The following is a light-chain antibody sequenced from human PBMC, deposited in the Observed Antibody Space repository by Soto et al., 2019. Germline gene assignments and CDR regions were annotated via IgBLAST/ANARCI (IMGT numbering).Light chain of an antibody. Sequence: QSVLTQPPSVSGAPGQRVTISCTGSSSNIGAGYDVHWYQQFPGTAPKLLIYGNSNRPSGVPARFSGSRSGSSASLAITGLQAEDEADYYCQSYDSSLTGPKVLFGGGTKLTVL. CDR1: SSNIGAGYD. J-gene: IGLJ2*01. CDR2: GNS. CDR3: QSYDSSLTGPKVL. V-gene: IGLV1-40*01.